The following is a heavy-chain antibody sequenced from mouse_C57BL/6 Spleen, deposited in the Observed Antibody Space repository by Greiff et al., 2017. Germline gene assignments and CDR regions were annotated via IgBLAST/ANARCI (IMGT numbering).Heavy chain of an antibody. Sequence: EVKLLESGPGLVKPSQSLSLTCSVTGYSITSGYYWNWIRQFPGNQLEWMGYISYDGSNNYNPSLKNRISITRDTSKNQFFLKLNAVTTEDTATYYCARDNYSNLYAMDYWGQGTSVTVSS. J-gene: IGHJ4*01. CDR2: ISYDGSN. CDR3: ARDNYSNLYAMDY. CDR1: GYSITSGYY. D-gene: IGHD2-5*01. V-gene: IGHV3-6*01.